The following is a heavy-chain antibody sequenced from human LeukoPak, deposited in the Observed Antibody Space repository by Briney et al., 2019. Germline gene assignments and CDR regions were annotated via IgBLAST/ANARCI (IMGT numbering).Heavy chain of an antibody. J-gene: IGHJ4*02. CDR3: ARWTEGGDY. CDR1: GGTFISYA. D-gene: IGHD3-16*01. CDR2: IIPIFGTA. Sequence: ASVKVSCKASGGTFISYAISWVRQAPGQGVEWMEGIIPIFGTANYAQKFQGRVTITADESTSTAYVELSSLRSEDTAVYYCARWTEGGDYWGQGTLVTVSS. V-gene: IGHV1-69*01.